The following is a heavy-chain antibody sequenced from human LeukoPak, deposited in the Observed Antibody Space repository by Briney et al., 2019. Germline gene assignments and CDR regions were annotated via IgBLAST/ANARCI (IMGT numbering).Heavy chain of an antibody. D-gene: IGHD3-10*01. CDR2: ISWNSGSI. CDR1: GFTFDDYA. V-gene: IGHV3-9*01. CDR3: AKVGGSGSMWGVNWFDP. Sequence: GRSLRLSCAASGFTFDDYAMHWVRQAPGKGLEGVSGISWNSGSIGYADSVKGRFTISRDNAKNSLYLQMNSLRAEDTALYYCAKVGGSGSMWGVNWFDPWGQGTLVTVSS. J-gene: IGHJ5*02.